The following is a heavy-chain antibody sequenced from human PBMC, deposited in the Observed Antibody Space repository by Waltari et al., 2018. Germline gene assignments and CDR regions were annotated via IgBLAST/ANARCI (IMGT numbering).Heavy chain of an antibody. J-gene: IGHJ5*02. CDR2: INHSGST. D-gene: IGHD4-17*01. V-gene: IGHV4-34*01. Sequence: QVQLQQWGAGLLKPSETLSLTCAVYGGSFSGYYWSWIRQPPGKGLEWIGEINHSGSTNYNPSLKSRVTISVDTSKNQFSLKLSSVTAADTAVYYCARGLRRMTTVTTNWFDPWGQGTLVTVSS. CDR3: ARGLRRMTTVTTNWFDP. CDR1: GGSFSGYY.